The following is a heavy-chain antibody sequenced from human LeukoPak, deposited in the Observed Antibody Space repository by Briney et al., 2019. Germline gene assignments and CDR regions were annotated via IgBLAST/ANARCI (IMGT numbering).Heavy chain of an antibody. D-gene: IGHD3-10*02. CDR1: GFNFNNYD. CDR3: ADLGIPRIGGV. Sequence: GGSLRLSCAASGFNFNNYDMNWVRQAPGKGLEWVSYITLSSSTTYYADSVKGRFTISRYNAKKSLYLQMNSLRAEDTAVYYCADLGIPRIGGVWGKGTTVTISS. CDR2: ITLSSSTT. J-gene: IGHJ6*04. V-gene: IGHV3-48*01.